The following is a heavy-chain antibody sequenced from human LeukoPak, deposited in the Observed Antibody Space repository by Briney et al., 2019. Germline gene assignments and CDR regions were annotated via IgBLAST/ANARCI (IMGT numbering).Heavy chain of an antibody. CDR1: GFTFSSYA. V-gene: IGHV3-23*01. J-gene: IGHJ4*02. CDR3: AKSSGKSFPSSRVFDF. Sequence: PGGSLRLSCAASGFTFSSYAFSWVRRIPGKGLEWVSIVGENTDTHYADCVKGRFTISRDDSNNALYLQMNSLRAEDTATYFCAKSSGKSFPSSRVFDFWGQGTLVTVSS. D-gene: IGHD6-13*01. CDR2: VGENTDT.